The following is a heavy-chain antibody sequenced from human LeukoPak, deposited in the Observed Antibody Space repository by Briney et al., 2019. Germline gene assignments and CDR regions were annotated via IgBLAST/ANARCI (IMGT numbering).Heavy chain of an antibody. CDR3: AKDREYSGSYPRSGWY. D-gene: IGHD1-26*01. Sequence: AGGSLRLSCAASGFTFSSYAMSWVRQAPGKGLEWVSAISGSGGSTYYADSVKGRFTISRDNSKNTLYLQMNSLRAEDTAVYYCAKDREYSGSYPRSGWYWGQGTLVTVSS. J-gene: IGHJ4*02. V-gene: IGHV3-23*01. CDR2: ISGSGGST. CDR1: GFTFSSYA.